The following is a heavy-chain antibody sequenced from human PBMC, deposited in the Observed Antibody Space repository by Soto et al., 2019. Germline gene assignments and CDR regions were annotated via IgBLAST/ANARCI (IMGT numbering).Heavy chain of an antibody. V-gene: IGHV4-34*01. CDR3: ARFKYKNWFDP. J-gene: IGHJ5*02. CDR1: GGSFSGYY. D-gene: IGHD1-20*01. CDR2: INHSGST. Sequence: SETLSLTCAVYGGSFSGYYWSWIRQPPGKGLEWIGEINHSGSTNYNPSLKSRVTISADTSKNQFSLKLSSVTAADTAVYYCARFKYKNWFDPWGQGTLVTVSS.